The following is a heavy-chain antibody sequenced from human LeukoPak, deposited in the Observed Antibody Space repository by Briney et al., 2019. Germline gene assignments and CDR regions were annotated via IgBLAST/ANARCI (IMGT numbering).Heavy chain of an antibody. D-gene: IGHD6-13*01. CDR2: IWYDGSNK. CDR1: GFTFSSYG. V-gene: IGHV3-33*01. CDR3: ARDKAAAGTSGFDY. Sequence: GGSLRLSCAASGFTFSSYGMHWVRQAPGKGLEWVAVIWYDGSNKYYADSMKGRFTISRDNSKNTLYLQMNSLRAEDTAVYYCARDKAAAGTSGFDYWGQGTLVTVSS. J-gene: IGHJ4*02.